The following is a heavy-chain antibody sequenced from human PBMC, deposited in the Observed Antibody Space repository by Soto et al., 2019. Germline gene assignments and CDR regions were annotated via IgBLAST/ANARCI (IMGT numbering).Heavy chain of an antibody. CDR2: INHSGST. Sequence: ETLSLTCAVYGGSFSGYYWSWIRQPPGKGLEWIGEINHSGSTNYNPSLKSRVTITVNTSKNQFSLKLSSVTTADKAVKYCARWTLQLIRFLEWSPPYYYYYMDVWGKGTTVTVSS. CDR1: GGSFSGYY. J-gene: IGHJ6*03. D-gene: IGHD3-3*01. CDR3: ARWTLQLIRFLEWSPPYYYYYMDV. V-gene: IGHV4-34*01.